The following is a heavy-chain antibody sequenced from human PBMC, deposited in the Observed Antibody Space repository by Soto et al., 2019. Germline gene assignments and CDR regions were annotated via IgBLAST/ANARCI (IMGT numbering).Heavy chain of an antibody. CDR2: ISGSGGST. CDR3: AKRGEIGPVYYYYMDV. D-gene: IGHD3-16*01. CDR1: GFTFSSYA. V-gene: IGHV3-23*01. J-gene: IGHJ6*03. Sequence: GGSLRLSCAASGFTFSSYAMSWVRQAPGKGLEWVSAISGSGGSTYYADSVKGRFTISRDNSKNTLYLQMNSLRAEDTAVYYCAKRGEIGPVYYYYMDVWGKGTTVTVSS.